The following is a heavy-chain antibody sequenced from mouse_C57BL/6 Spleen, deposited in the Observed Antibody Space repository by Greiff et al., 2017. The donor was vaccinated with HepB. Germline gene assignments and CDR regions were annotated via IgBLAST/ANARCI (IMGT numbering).Heavy chain of an antibody. CDR3: ARDYGSSPPWFAY. CDR1: GFTFSSYA. CDR2: ISDGGSYT. Sequence: EVHLVESGGGLVKPGGSLKLSCAASGFTFSSYAMSWVRQTPEKRLEWVATISDGGSYTYYPDNVKGRFTISRDNAKNNLYLQMSHLKSEDTAMYYCARDYGSSPPWFAYWGQGTLVTVSA. D-gene: IGHD1-1*01. J-gene: IGHJ3*01. V-gene: IGHV5-4*01.